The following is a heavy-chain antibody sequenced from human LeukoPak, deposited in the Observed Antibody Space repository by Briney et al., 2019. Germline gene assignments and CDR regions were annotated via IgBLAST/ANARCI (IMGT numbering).Heavy chain of an antibody. V-gene: IGHV3-21*01. CDR3: ARGRGYGYAPTDYMDV. Sequence: GGSLRLSCAASGFTFSSYSMNWVRQAPGKGLEWVSSISSSSSYIYYADSVKGRCTISRDNAKNSLYLQVNSLRAEDTAVYYCARGRGYGYAPTDYMDVWGKGTTVTVSS. J-gene: IGHJ6*03. CDR2: ISSSSSYI. CDR1: GFTFSSYS. D-gene: IGHD5-18*01.